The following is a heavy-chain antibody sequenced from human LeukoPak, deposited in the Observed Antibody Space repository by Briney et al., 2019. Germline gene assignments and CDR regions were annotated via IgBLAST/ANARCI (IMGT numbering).Heavy chain of an antibody. V-gene: IGHV3-9*01. CDR1: GFTFNDYA. Sequence: GGSLRLSCAASGFTFNDYAMHWVRQAPGQGLEWVSSIYWNSGIITYADSVRGRFTISRDNADNSLFLQMDSLRPEDTALYYCTKEETKYTFGNAFDYWGQGTLVTVSS. D-gene: IGHD4-23*01. CDR2: IYWNSGII. CDR3: TKEETKYTFGNAFDY. J-gene: IGHJ4*02.